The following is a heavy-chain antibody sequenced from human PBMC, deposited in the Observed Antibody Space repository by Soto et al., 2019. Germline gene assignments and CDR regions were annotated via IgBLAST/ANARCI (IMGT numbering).Heavy chain of an antibody. CDR1: GFTFSSYS. Sequence: PGGSLRLSCAASGFTFSSYSMNWVRQAPGKGLEWVSSISSSSSYIYYADSVKGRLTISRDNAKNSLYLQMNSLRAEDTAVYYCARDRSPGSYLGRRHRTPHGMDVWGQGTTVTVSS. V-gene: IGHV3-21*01. CDR2: ISSSSSYI. J-gene: IGHJ6*02. D-gene: IGHD1-26*01. CDR3: ARDRSPGSYLGRRHRTPHGMDV.